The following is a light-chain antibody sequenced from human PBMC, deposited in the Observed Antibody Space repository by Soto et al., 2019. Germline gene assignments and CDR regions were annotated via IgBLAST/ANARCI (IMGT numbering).Light chain of an antibody. J-gene: IGLJ1*01. CDR2: GNT. CDR3: QSHDSSLHASV. V-gene: IGLV1-40*01. CDR1: SSNIGAGYD. Sequence: QSVLTQPPSVSGAPGQRVTISCTGSSSNIGAGYDVHWYLQLPGTAPKLLIYGNTNRPSGVPDRFSGSKSGSSASLAITGLQAEDEADYYCQSHDSSLHASVFGPGTKVTVL.